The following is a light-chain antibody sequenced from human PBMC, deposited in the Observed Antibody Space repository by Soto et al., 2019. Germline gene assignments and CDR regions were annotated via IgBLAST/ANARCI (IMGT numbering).Light chain of an antibody. J-gene: IGKJ1*01. CDR3: MQFAHFPRT. V-gene: IGKV2-24*01. Sequence: DVVLTQTPLSSPVTLGQPASISCRSSQSLVYSDGNTYLSWLQQRLGQPPRLLIYQISNRFSGVPDRFRGGGAGTDFTLKISRVEAEDVGVYYCMQFAHFPRTFGQGTKLDI. CDR2: QIS. CDR1: QSLVYSDGNTY.